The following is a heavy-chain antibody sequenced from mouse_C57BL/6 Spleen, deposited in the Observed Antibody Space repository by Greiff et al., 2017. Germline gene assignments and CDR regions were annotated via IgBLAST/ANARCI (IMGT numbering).Heavy chain of an antibody. V-gene: IGHV5-12*01. CDR1: GFTFSDYY. D-gene: IGHD2-3*01. J-gene: IGHJ3*01. CDR2: ISNGGGST. CDR3: ARPNYDGYYAFAY. Sequence: EVNVVESGGGLVQPGGSLKLSCAASGFTFSDYYMYWVRQTPEKRLEWVAYISNGGGSTYYPDTVKGRFTISRDNAKNTLYLQMSRLKSEDTAMYYCARPNYDGYYAFAYWGQGTLVTVSA.